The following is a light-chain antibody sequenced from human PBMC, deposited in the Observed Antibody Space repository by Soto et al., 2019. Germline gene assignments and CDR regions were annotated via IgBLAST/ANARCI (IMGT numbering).Light chain of an antibody. J-gene: IGKJ1*01. CDR1: QSVSSY. Sequence: PGERATLSCMASQSVSSYLAWYQQKPGQAPRLLIYDASNRATGIPARFSGSGSGTDFTLTISRLEPEDFAVYYCQQYGSSTRTFGQGTKVDIK. CDR3: QQYGSSTRT. V-gene: IGKV3-20*01. CDR2: DAS.